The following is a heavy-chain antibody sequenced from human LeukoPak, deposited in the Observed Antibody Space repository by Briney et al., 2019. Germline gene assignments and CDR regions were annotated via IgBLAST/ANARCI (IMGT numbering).Heavy chain of an antibody. J-gene: IGHJ4*02. CDR1: GYTFTSYE. Sequence: GASVKVSCKASGYTFTSYEMNWVRQPTGQELEGMEWMNPNSGNTGYAQKFQGRVTITGDTSLTTAYMELSSLRSEDTAVYYCARRQYGSGSPLYYWGQGTLVTVSS. V-gene: IGHV1-8*01. CDR3: ARRQYGSGSPLYY. CDR2: MNPNSGNT. D-gene: IGHD3-10*01.